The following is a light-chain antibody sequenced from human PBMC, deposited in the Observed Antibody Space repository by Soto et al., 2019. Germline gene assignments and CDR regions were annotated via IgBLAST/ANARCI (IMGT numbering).Light chain of an antibody. CDR2: GNT. CDR1: SSNIGAGYD. CDR3: QSYDISLSGWV. Sequence: QSVLTQPPSVSGAPGQRVTISCTGSSSNIGAGYDVHWYRQLPGTAPKLLIYGNTNRPSGVPDRFSGSKSGTSASLAITGLQAEDEADYYCQSYDISLSGWVFGGGTKLNVL. V-gene: IGLV1-40*01. J-gene: IGLJ3*02.